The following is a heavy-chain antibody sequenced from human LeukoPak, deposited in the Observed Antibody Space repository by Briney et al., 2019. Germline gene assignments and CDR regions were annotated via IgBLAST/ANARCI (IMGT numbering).Heavy chain of an antibody. CDR3: AKDSDSSSAWKN. J-gene: IGHJ4*02. CDR2: ISGSGGST. D-gene: IGHD6-19*01. V-gene: IGHV3-23*01. CDR1: GLTFSSSG. Sequence: GGSLRLSCAASGLTFSSSGMNWVRQAPGRGREGVSAISGSGGSTYHAGSGKGRFIISRDNAKTTLYLQMNSLRAEDTAVYYCAKDSDSSSAWKNWGQGTLVTVSS.